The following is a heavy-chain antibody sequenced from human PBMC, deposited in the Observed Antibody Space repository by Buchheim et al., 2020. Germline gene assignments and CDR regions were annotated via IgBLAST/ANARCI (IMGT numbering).Heavy chain of an antibody. V-gene: IGHV4-34*01. CDR2: INHSGST. Sequence: QVQLQQWGAGLLKPSETLSLTCAVYGGSFSGYYWSWIRQPPGKGLEWIGEINHSGSTNYNPSLKSRVTISVDTAKNQFSLKLSSMTAADTAVYYCARRKNQFTTVTRWVQQSGWFDPWGQGTL. D-gene: IGHD4-11*01. CDR3: ARRKNQFTTVTRWVQQSGWFDP. CDR1: GGSFSGYY. J-gene: IGHJ5*02.